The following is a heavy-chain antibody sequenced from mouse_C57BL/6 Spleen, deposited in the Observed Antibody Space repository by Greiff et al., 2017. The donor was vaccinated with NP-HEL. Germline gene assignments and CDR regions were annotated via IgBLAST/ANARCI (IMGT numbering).Heavy chain of an antibody. Sequence: DVQLQESGEGLVKPGGSLKLSCAASGFTFSSYAMSWVRQTPEKRLEWVAYISSGGDYIYYADTVKGRFTISRDNARNTLYLQMSSLKSEDTAMYYCTRVGYYVWYYFDYWGQGTTLTVSS. J-gene: IGHJ2*01. V-gene: IGHV5-9-1*02. CDR1: GFTFSSYA. CDR3: TRVGYYVWYYFDY. D-gene: IGHD2-3*01. CDR2: ISSGGDYI.